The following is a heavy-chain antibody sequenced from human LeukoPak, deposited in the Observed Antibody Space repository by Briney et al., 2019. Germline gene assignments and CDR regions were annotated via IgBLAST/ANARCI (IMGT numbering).Heavy chain of an antibody. CDR3: ARVNGAPDWFDP. J-gene: IGHJ5*02. D-gene: IGHD1-26*01. V-gene: IGHV3-48*04. CDR1: GITFSNAW. Sequence: PGGSLRLSCAASGITFSNAWMTWVRQAPGKGLEWVSYISSSGSTIYYADSVKGRFTISRDNAKNSLYLQMNSLRAEDTAVYYCARVNGAPDWFDPWGQGTLVTVSS. CDR2: ISSSGSTI.